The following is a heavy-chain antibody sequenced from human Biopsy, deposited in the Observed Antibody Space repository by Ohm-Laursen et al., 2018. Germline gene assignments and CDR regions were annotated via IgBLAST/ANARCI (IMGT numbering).Heavy chain of an antibody. CDR2: IYNTETT. CDR1: GGSISSSTTYY. V-gene: IGHV4-39*01. J-gene: IGHJ5*02. Sequence: GTLSLTCTVSGGSISSSTTYYWAWLRQPPGKGLEWIGSIYNTETTSYNPSLKSRVTISVNTSTNQFSLKLSLVTAADTALYFCARHPTGFWFDPWGHGTLVTVSS. CDR3: ARHPTGFWFDP.